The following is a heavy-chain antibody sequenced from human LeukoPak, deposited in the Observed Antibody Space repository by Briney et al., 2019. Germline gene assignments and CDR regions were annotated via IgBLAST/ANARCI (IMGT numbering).Heavy chain of an antibody. Sequence: GGSLRPSCAASRFTFSSYEMNWVRQAPGKGLEWVSYISSSGSTIYYPDSVKGRFTISRDNAKNSLYLQMNSLGAEDTAVYYCARGSYYYDSRGYAEGFFDYWGQGTLVTVSS. CDR3: ARGSYYYDSRGYAEGFFDY. J-gene: IGHJ4*02. CDR2: ISSSGSTI. V-gene: IGHV3-48*03. CDR1: RFTFSSYE. D-gene: IGHD3-22*01.